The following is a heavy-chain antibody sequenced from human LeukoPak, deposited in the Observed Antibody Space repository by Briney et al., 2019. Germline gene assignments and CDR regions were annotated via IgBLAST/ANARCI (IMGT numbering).Heavy chain of an antibody. V-gene: IGHV3-21*01. CDR2: ISSSNNI. CDR3: ARGYQRPDY. Sequence: GSLRLSCAASGFTFSTYTMNWVRQAPGKGLEWVSSISSSNNINYADSVKGRFTISRDNAMNSVHLQMNGLRVEDTAVYYCARGYQRPDYWGQGTLITVSS. CDR1: GFTFSTYT. D-gene: IGHD2-2*01. J-gene: IGHJ4*02.